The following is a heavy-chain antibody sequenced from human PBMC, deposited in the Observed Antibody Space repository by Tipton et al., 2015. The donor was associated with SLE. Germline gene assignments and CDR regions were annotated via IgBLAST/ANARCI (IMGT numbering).Heavy chain of an antibody. CDR1: GFYVSSYW. CDR2: INDDGSRI. J-gene: IGHJ4*02. CDR3: TRGGAEPFDD. V-gene: IGHV3-74*01. D-gene: IGHD1-26*01. Sequence: SLRLSCAASGFYVSSYWVHWVRQVPGMGLVWVARINDDGSRISYADSVKGRFTVSRDNPKNTVYLEMNSLRDEDTAMYYCTRGGAEPFDDWGQGTLVTVSS.